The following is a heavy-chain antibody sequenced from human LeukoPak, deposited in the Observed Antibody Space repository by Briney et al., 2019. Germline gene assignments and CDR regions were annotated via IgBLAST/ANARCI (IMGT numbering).Heavy chain of an antibody. Sequence: PSETLSLTCTVSGGSISSSSYYWGWIRQPPGKGLEWIGSIYHSGSTYYNPSLKSRVTISVDTSKNQFSLKLSSVTAADTAVYYCARVYYSNSYDYWYFDLWGRGTLVTVSS. D-gene: IGHD6-13*01. CDR1: GGSISSSSYY. V-gene: IGHV4-39*07. CDR3: ARVYYSNSYDYWYFDL. CDR2: IYHSGST. J-gene: IGHJ2*01.